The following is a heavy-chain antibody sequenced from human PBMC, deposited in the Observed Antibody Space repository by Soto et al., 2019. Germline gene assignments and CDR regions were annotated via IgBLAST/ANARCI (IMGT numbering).Heavy chain of an antibody. D-gene: IGHD7-27*01. Sequence: QVQLVESGGGVVQPGRSLRLSCAAAGFTFSSYDMHWVRQAPGKGLEWVAVISYDGSNKYYAGSVKGRFTISRDNSKNTLYLQMNSLRAEDTAVYYCVAANSYYYYYGMDVWGQGTTVTVSS. CDR2: ISYDGSNK. J-gene: IGHJ6*02. V-gene: IGHV3-30-3*01. CDR3: VAANSYYYYYGMDV. CDR1: GFTFSSYD.